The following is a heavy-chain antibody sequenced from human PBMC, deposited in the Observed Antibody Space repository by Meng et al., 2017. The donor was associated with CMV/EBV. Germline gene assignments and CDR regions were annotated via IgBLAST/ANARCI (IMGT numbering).Heavy chain of an antibody. CDR2: INHSGST. Sequence: ESLKISCAVYGGSFSGYYWSWIRQPPGKGLEWIGEINHSGSTNYNPSLKSRVTISVDTSKNQFSLKLSSVTAADTAVYYCASGGSYLKYYFDYWGQGTLVTVSS. CDR1: GGSFSGYY. J-gene: IGHJ4*02. CDR3: ASGGSYLKYYFDY. D-gene: IGHD1-26*01. V-gene: IGHV4-34*01.